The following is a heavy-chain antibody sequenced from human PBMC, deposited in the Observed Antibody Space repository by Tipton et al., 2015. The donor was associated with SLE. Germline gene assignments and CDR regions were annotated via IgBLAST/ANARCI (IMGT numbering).Heavy chain of an antibody. CDR1: GGSISSSSYY. Sequence: TLSLTCTVSGGSISSSSYYWGWIRQPPGKGLVWIGSIYNSGSTYYNAPPKSRVTISVDTSNNQFSLKLTSLTDADTAVYYCARTYYHFDYWGQGTLVTVSS. V-gene: IGHV4-39*01. J-gene: IGHJ4*02. CDR2: IYNSGST. CDR3: ARTYYHFDY. D-gene: IGHD3-22*01.